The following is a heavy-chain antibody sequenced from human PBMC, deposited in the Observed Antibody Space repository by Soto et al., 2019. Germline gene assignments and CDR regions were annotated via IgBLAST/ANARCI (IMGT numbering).Heavy chain of an antibody. CDR1: GFTFSSYS. J-gene: IGHJ4*02. CDR3: ARDARVAHIRSHIDY. D-gene: IGHD2-15*01. Sequence: GGSLRLSCAASGFTFSSYSMNWVRQAPGKGLEWVSYISSSSSTIYYADSVKGRFTISRDNAKNSLYLQMNSLRAEDTAVYYCARDARVAHIRSHIDYWGQGTLVTVSS. V-gene: IGHV3-48*01. CDR2: ISSSSSTI.